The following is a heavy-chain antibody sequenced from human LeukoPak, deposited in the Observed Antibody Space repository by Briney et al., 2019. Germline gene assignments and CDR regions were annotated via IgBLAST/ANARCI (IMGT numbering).Heavy chain of an antibody. CDR3: ATDRSIPVGTIIGGG. V-gene: IGHV1-69-2*01. D-gene: IGHD5-12*01. CDR1: GYTFTDYY. Sequence: ASVKVSCKVSGYTFTDYYMHWVQQAPGKGLEWMGLVDPEDGETIYAEKFQGRVTITAEASTDTAYMELSSLRSEDTAVYYCATDRSIPVGTIIGGGWGQGTLVTVSS. J-gene: IGHJ4*02. CDR2: VDPEDGET.